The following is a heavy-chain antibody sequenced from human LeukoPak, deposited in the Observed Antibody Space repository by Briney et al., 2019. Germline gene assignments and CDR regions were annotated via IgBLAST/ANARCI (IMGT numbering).Heavy chain of an antibody. J-gene: IGHJ4*02. D-gene: IGHD1-1*01. CDR2: IRYDGSNK. Sequence: GGSLRLSCAASGFTFSSYGMHWVRQAPGKGLEWVAFIRYDGSNKYYADSVKGRFTISRENAKNSLYLQMNSLRAGDTAVYYCARESGELVYFDYWGQGTLVTVSS. V-gene: IGHV3-30*02. CDR1: GFTFSSYG. CDR3: ARESGELVYFDY.